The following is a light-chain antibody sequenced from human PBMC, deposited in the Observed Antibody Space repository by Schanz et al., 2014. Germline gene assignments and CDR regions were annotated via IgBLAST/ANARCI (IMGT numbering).Light chain of an antibody. J-gene: IGKJ3*01. V-gene: IGKV3-20*01. CDR3: QHYGSPPLT. CDR2: GAS. CDR1: QRLDSNY. Sequence: EIVLTQSPGTLSLSPGERATLSCRASQRLDSNYLAWYQQKPGQAPRVLIYGASIRASGIPDRFSGSGYGTDFSLTITRLEPEDFAVYYCQHYGSPPLTFGPGTTVDIK.